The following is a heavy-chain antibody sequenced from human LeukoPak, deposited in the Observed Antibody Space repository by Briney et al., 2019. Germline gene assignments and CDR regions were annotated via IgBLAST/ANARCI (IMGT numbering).Heavy chain of an antibody. D-gene: IGHD3-10*01. V-gene: IGHV3-23*01. J-gene: IGHJ6*02. CDR2: ISGSGGST. CDR3: AKTMVRGVIITSHYYGMDV. CDR1: RFTFSSYA. Sequence: PGGSLRLSCAASRFTFSSYAMSWVRQAPGKGLEWVSAISGSGGSTYYAASVKGRFTISRDNSKNTLYLQMNSLRAEDTAVYYCAKTMVRGVIITSHYYGMDVWGQGTTVTVSS.